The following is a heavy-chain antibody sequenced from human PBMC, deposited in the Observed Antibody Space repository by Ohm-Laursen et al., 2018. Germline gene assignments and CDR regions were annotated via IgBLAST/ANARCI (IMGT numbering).Heavy chain of an antibody. CDR2: IYYSGST. V-gene: IGHV4-59*01. J-gene: IGHJ5*01. CDR3: ARAVIGHIAWFDP. Sequence: SETLSLTCAVYGGSFSGYYWSWIRQPPGKGLEWIGYIYYSGSTNYNPSLKSRVTISVDTSKNQFSLKLSSVTAADTAVYYCARAVIGHIAWFDPWGQGTLVTVSS. CDR1: GGSFSGYY. D-gene: IGHD2-21*01.